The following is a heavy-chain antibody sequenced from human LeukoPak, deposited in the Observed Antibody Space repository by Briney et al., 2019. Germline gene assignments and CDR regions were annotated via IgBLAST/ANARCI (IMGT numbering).Heavy chain of an antibody. CDR2: IYHSGST. D-gene: IGHD1-1*01. CDR3: ARDRIDWNAFDI. CDR1: GGSLSSGGYY. V-gene: IGHV4-30-2*01. Sequence: PSETLSLTCTVSGGSLSSGGYYWSWIRQPPGKGLEWIGYIYHSGSTYYNPSLKSRVTISVDRSKNQFSLKPSSVTAVDTAVYYCARDRIDWNAFDIWGQGTMVTVSS. J-gene: IGHJ3*02.